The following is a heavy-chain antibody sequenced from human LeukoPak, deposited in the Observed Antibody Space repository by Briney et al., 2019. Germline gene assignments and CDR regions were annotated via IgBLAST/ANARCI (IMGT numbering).Heavy chain of an antibody. CDR2: ISGSGGST. D-gene: IGHD3-9*01. CDR3: ARQGRQIRWLL. J-gene: IGHJ3*01. CDR1: GFTFSSYA. Sequence: GGSLRLSCAASGFTFSSYAMSWVRQAPGKGLEWVSAISGSGGSTYYADSVKGRFTISRDNSKNTLYLQMNSLRAEDTAVYYCARQGRQIRWLLWGQGTMVTVSS. V-gene: IGHV3-23*01.